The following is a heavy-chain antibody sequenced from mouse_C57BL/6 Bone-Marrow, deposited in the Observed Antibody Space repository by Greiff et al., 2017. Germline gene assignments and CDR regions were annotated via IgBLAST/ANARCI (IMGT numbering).Heavy chain of an antibody. D-gene: IGHD1-1*01. Sequence: EVQLVESGGGLVKPGGSLKLSCAASGFTFSDYGMHWVRQAPEKGLEWVAYISSGSSTIYYADTVKGRFTISRDNAKNNLFLQRTSLRSEDTAMYYCARRGYGSSYDAMDYWGQGTSVTVSS. CDR3: ARRGYGSSYDAMDY. CDR2: ISSGSSTI. V-gene: IGHV5-17*01. J-gene: IGHJ4*01. CDR1: GFTFSDYG.